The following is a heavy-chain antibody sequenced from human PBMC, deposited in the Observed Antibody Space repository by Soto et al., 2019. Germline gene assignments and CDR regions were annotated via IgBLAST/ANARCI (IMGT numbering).Heavy chain of an antibody. D-gene: IGHD3-22*01. V-gene: IGHV1-46*01. CDR1: GYTFTSYY. Sequence: ASVKVSCKASGYTFTSYYMHWVRQAPGQGLEWMGIINPSGGSTSYAQKFQGRVTMTRDTSTSTVYMELSSLRSEDTAVYYCASSYYDSSGYYYGAFDIWGQGTMVTV. CDR2: INPSGGST. CDR3: ASSYYDSSGYYYGAFDI. J-gene: IGHJ3*02.